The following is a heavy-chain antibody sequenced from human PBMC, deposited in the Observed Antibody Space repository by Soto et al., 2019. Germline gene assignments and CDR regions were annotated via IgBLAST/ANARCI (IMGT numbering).Heavy chain of an antibody. D-gene: IGHD2-15*01. CDR1: GYTFISYA. CDR2: VNTDTRKT. CDR3: ARQVDLRLRPLPDS. Sequence: ASVKVSCKASGYTFISYALHWVRQAPGQSLEWMGWVNTDTRKTEYSQKFQGRVTITRDTYASTAYMEPSSLRSEDTAVYYCARQVDLRLRPLPDSWGQGTLVTVSS. V-gene: IGHV1-3*04. J-gene: IGHJ5*01.